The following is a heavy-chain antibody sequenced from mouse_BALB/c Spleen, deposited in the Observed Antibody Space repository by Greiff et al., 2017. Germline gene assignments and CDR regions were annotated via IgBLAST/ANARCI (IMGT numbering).Heavy chain of an antibody. J-gene: IGHJ2*01. V-gene: IGHV1-14*01. Sequence: EVQLKQSGPELVKPGASVKMSCKASGYTFTSYVMHWVKQKPGQGLEWIGYINPYNDGTKYNEKFKGKATLTSDKSSSTAYMELSSLTSEDSAVYYCARSVDYGTWGYWGQGTTLTVSS. CDR1: GYTFTSYV. D-gene: IGHD1-1*01. CDR3: ARSVDYGTWGY. CDR2: INPYNDGT.